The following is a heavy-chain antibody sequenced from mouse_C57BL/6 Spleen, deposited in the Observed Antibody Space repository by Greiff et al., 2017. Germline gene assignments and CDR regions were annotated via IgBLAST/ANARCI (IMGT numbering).Heavy chain of an antibody. CDR3: ARQDYGSSFYAMDY. CDR1: GFTFSDYG. D-gene: IGHD1-1*01. Sequence: DVQLQESGGGLVKPGGSLKLSCAASGFTFSDYGMHWVRQAPEKGLEWVAYISSGSSTIYYADTVKGRFTISRDNAKNTLFLQMTSLRSEDTAMYYGARQDYGSSFYAMDYWGQGTSVTVSS. V-gene: IGHV5-17*01. CDR2: ISSGSSTI. J-gene: IGHJ4*01.